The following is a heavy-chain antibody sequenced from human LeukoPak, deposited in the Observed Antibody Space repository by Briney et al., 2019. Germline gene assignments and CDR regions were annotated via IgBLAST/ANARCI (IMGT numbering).Heavy chain of an antibody. CDR1: GVTFSSYA. Sequence: GGSLRLSCAASGVTFSSYAMSWVRQAPGKGLEWVSVISGSGASTYYADSVKGRFTISRDNAKNSLYLQMNSLRAEDTAVYYCARDLNWETYWGQGTLVTVSS. D-gene: IGHD1-1*01. CDR2: ISGSGAST. CDR3: ARDLNWETY. J-gene: IGHJ4*02. V-gene: IGHV3-23*01.